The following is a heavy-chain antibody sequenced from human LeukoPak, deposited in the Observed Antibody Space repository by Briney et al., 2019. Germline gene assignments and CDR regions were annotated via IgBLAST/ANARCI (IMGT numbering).Heavy chain of an antibody. Sequence: GESLKISCKGSGYSFTSYWIGWVRQMPGKGLEWMGIIYPGDSDTRYSPSFQGQVTISVDKSISTAYLQWSSLKASDTAMYYCARLCYDILTGYYTLEYYFDYWGQGTLVTVSS. CDR1: GYSFTSYW. J-gene: IGHJ4*02. D-gene: IGHD3-9*01. CDR2: IYPGDSDT. CDR3: ARLCYDILTGYYTLEYYFDY. V-gene: IGHV5-51*01.